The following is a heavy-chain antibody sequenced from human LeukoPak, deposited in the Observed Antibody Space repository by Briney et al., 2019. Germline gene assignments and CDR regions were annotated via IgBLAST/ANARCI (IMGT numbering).Heavy chain of an antibody. CDR2: IYTTGST. CDR3: ERAARSLPEATITDYSYYMDV. V-gene: IGHV4-61*09. J-gene: IGHJ6*03. CDR1: GVSINSGSYH. D-gene: IGHD5-12*01. Sequence: SQTLSLTCTVSGVSINSGSYHCPWIRQSAGKGLEWIGHIYTTGSTNYSPSLRSRVTISLDTSKNQFSLKLNSVTAADTAVYYCERAARSLPEATITDYSYYMDVWGKGTTVTVSS.